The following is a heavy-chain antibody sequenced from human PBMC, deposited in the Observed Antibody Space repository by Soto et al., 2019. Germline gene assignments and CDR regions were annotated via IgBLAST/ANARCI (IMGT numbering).Heavy chain of an antibody. V-gene: IGHV1-69*12. CDR1: GGTFSSYA. Sequence: QVQLVQSGAEVKKPGSSVKVSCKASGGTFSSYAISWVRQAPGQGLEWMGGIIPIFGTTNYAQKFQCRVTITADESTSTAYMELSSLRSEDTAMYYCARVVTVVKSFHYWYFDLWGRGTLVTVSS. D-gene: IGHD2-15*01. J-gene: IGHJ2*01. CDR3: ARVVTVVKSFHYWYFDL. CDR2: IIPIFGTT.